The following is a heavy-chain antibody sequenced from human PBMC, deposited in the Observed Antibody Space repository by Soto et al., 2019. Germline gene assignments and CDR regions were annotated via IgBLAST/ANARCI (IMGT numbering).Heavy chain of an antibody. CDR3: AKAKNDYNCDNSPHFDT. D-gene: IGHD1-20*01. V-gene: IGHV3-23*01. Sequence: GGSLRLSCEASGFTLRNYAMTWVRQAPGKGLEWVSLISANDVGTYYAESVKTRFTISTDQSRNTVYLQMDSLRADDTAIYYCAKAKNDYNCDNSPHFDTWGQETFVPVS. J-gene: IGHJ4*02. CDR2: ISANDVGT. CDR1: GFTLRNYA.